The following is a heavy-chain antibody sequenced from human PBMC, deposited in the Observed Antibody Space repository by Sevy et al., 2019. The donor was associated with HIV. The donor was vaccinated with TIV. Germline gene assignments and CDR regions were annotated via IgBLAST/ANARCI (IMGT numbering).Heavy chain of an antibody. V-gene: IGHV4-38-2*02. CDR2: VDHTGNT. CDR1: GYSISSGYL. J-gene: IGHJ3*01. D-gene: IGHD3-9*01. Sequence: SETLSLTCTVSGYSISSGYLWGWIRQPPGKGLEWIGSVDHTGNTYYNPSLKSRFTTSVDTSKNQFSLRLGSVIAADTAVYYCANFGRLLIINGDAFDVWGQGTMVTVSS. CDR3: ANFGRLLIINGDAFDV.